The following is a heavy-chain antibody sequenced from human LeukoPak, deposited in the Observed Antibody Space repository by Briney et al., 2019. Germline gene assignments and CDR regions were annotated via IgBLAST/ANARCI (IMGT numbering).Heavy chain of an antibody. CDR2: IGLVSRDE. V-gene: IGHV3-48*02. D-gene: IGHD3-16*01. J-gene: IGHJ4*02. CDR1: GFLFSSYT. Sequence: GGSLKLSCPAFGFLFSSYTMNWSRQPPGKGLEWVSYIGLVSRDENYAESVKGRFTISRDNGGNSLSLQMNGLGDGDTAVYYCARDHDHAFDYWGQGILVTVSS. CDR3: ARDHDHAFDY.